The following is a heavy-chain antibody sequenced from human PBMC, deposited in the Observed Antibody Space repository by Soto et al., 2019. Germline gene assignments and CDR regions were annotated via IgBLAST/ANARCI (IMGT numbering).Heavy chain of an antibody. J-gene: IGHJ4*02. CDR2: ISAYNGNT. CDR3: ARVDWSGYSAY. Sequence: GASVKVSCKASGYTFTSYGISWVRQAPGQGLEWMGWISAYNGNTNYAQKFQGRVTMTTDTSTSTAYMELRSLRSEDTAVYYCARVDWSGYSAYWGQGTLVTVSS. V-gene: IGHV1-18*01. CDR1: GYTFTSYG. D-gene: IGHD3-3*01.